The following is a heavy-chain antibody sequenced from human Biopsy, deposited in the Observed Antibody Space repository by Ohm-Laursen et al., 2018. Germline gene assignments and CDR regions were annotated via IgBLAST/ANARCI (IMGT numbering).Heavy chain of an antibody. CDR3: AGEGAGSYHDY. CDR1: GFTFSDYY. CDR2: ISGSGTTI. J-gene: IGHJ4*02. D-gene: IGHD3-10*01. V-gene: IGHV3-11*01. Sequence: SLRLSCTASGFTFSDYYMSWIRQAPGKGLEWLSYISGSGTTIFYADSVKGRFTVSRDNAKNSLYLQMNSLTVEDTAVYYCAGEGAGSYHDYWGQGTLVTVSS.